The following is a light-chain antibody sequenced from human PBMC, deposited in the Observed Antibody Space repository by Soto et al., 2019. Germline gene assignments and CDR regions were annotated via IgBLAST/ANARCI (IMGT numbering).Light chain of an antibody. V-gene: IGLV2-8*01. CDR1: SSDVGSYFY. J-gene: IGLJ2*01. CDR2: EVT. CDR3: SIYAGGNSVI. Sequence: QSALTQPPSASGSPGQSVTISCAGTSSDVGSYFYVSWYQQHPGKAPKLMIYEVTKRSSGVPDRFSGSKSGNTASLTVSGLQGEDEADYLCSIYAGGNSVIFGGGTKLTVL.